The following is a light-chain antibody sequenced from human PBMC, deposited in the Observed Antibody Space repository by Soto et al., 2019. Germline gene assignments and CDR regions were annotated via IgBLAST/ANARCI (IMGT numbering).Light chain of an antibody. CDR2: GAS. J-gene: IGKJ4*01. V-gene: IGKV3-20*01. CDR1: QSVSSSY. CDR3: QQYGSSRALT. Sequence: EIVLTQSPGTLSLSPGERATLSCRASQSVSSSYLAWYQQKPGQAPRLLIYGASSRATGIPDRFSGSGSGTDFTITISRLEPEDFAVYYCQQYGSSRALTFGGGTNVEIK.